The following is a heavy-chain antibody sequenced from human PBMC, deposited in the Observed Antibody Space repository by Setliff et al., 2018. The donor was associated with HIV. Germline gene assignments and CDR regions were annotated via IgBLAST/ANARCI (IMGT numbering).Heavy chain of an antibody. J-gene: IGHJ6*03. V-gene: IGHV3-48*01. CDR3: ARAGLYSSSWHYYYYYMDV. CDR1: GFTFSSSS. CDR2: ISSRSSAI. D-gene: IGHD6-13*01. Sequence: GGSLRLSCVASGFTFSSSSMNWVRQAPGKGLEWVSYISSRSSAIYYADSVKGRFTISRDNARNSLYLQMNSLRAEDTAVYYCARAGLYSSSWHYYYYYMDVWGKGTTVTVSS.